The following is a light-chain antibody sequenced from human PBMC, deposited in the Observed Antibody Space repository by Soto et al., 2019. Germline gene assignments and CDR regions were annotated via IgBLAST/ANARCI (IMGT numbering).Light chain of an antibody. CDR2: DAS. J-gene: IGKJ1*01. CDR3: QQYGRSPWT. V-gene: IGKV3-20*01. CDR1: QGVSSSF. Sequence: ESVLTQSPGTLSLSPGDRSTLSWRASQGVSSSFLAWYEQNPGQAPRLLIYDASSRATGIQDRFSGSGSGTDVSLIISRLEPEELAVYYCQQYGRSPWTFGQGTKVDIK.